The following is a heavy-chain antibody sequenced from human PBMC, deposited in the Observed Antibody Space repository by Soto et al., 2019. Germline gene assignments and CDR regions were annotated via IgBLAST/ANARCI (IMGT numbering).Heavy chain of an antibody. D-gene: IGHD3-22*01. J-gene: IGHJ4*02. CDR1: GFTFSSYA. CDR3: AKDWYYYDSSGYEKTG. Sequence: GGSLRLSCAASGFTFSSYAMSWVRQAPGKGLEWVSAISGSGGSTYYADSVKGRFTISRDNSKNTLYLQMNSLRAEDTAVYYCAKDWYYYDSSGYEKTGGGQGTLVTVSS. CDR2: ISGSGGST. V-gene: IGHV3-23*01.